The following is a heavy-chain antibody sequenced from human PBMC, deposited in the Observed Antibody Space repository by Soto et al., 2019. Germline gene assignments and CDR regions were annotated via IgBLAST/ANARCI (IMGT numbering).Heavy chain of an antibody. J-gene: IGHJ3*02. CDR1: GFSFSNHG. D-gene: IGHD2-8*01. CDR2: IWSDGSHK. CDR3: AREGPISGTNPFDI. Sequence: GGSLRLSCAASGFSFSNHGMHWVRQAPGKGLEWVAVIWSDGSHKYYRDSVKGRFTISRDTAENTLFLQMDSLGADDTAVYYCAREGPISGTNPFDIWGHGTLVTVS. V-gene: IGHV3-33*01.